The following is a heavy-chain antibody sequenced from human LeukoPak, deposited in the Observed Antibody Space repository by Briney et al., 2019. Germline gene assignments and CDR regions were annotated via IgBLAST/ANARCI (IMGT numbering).Heavy chain of an antibody. CDR2: ISDSGDT. D-gene: IGHD3-22*01. Sequence: PSETLSLTCIVSGGSISSYYWSWIRQPPGKGLEWIGHISDSGDTNYNPSLRSRVTISVDTSREQFSLQLSSMTTADTAVYYCARDSYYDNSGYFNDTFDVWGQGTLVTVSS. CDR3: ARDSYYDNSGYFNDTFDV. J-gene: IGHJ3*01. V-gene: IGHV4-59*01. CDR1: GGSISSYY.